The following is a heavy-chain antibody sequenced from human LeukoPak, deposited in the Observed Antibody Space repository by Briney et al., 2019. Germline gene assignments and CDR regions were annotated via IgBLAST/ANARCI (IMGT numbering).Heavy chain of an antibody. D-gene: IGHD1-26*01. CDR1: GFNFDDYV. J-gene: IGHJ4*02. CDR3: ARNRRSYSRDMHYFDY. Sequence: PGGSLRLSCAASGFNFDDYVMSWVRQAPGKGLEWVSGINWNGGSTGYADSVRGRFTISRDNSKNSLYLQMNSLRAEDTALYHCARNRRSYSRDMHYFDYWGQGTLVTVSS. CDR2: INWNGGST. V-gene: IGHV3-20*01.